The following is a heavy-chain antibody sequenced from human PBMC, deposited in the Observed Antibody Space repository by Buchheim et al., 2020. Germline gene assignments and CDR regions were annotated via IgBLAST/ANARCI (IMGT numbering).Heavy chain of an antibody. V-gene: IGHV3-23*01. CDR2: ISRSGDTT. Sequence: EAQLLESGGGLVQPGGSLRLSCAVSGFTFSNSAMTWVRQAPGKGLEWVSAISRSGDTTYYADSVMGRFTISRDTSKNTLSLQMNSLRVDDTAVYYCAKEEVPNDYWGLGT. J-gene: IGHJ4*02. CDR1: GFTFSNSA. CDR3: AKEEVPNDY.